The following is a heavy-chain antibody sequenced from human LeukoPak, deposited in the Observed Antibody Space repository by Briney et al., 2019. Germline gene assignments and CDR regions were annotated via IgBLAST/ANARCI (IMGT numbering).Heavy chain of an antibody. CDR3: ARGNWESNVDY. Sequence: PSQTLSLTCTVSGGSISSGGYYWSWIRQHPGKGLEWIGYIYYSGSTYYNPSLKSRVTISVDTSKNQFSLKLSSVTAADTAVYYCARGNWESNVDYWGQGTLVTVSS. CDR1: GGSISSGGYY. CDR2: IYYSGST. D-gene: IGHD7-27*01. J-gene: IGHJ4*02. V-gene: IGHV4-31*03.